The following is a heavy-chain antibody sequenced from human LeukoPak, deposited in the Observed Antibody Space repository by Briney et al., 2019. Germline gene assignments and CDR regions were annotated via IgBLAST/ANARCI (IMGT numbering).Heavy chain of an antibody. Sequence: GGSLRLSCAASGFTFSDYYMSWIRQAPGKGLEWVSYISSSGSTIYYADSVKGRFTISRDNAKNSLYLQMDSLRAEDTAVYYCARDPSYCSSTSCRVRFDPWGQGTLVTVSS. CDR2: ISSSGSTI. V-gene: IGHV3-11*01. CDR1: GFTFSDYY. D-gene: IGHD2-2*01. J-gene: IGHJ5*02. CDR3: ARDPSYCSSTSCRVRFDP.